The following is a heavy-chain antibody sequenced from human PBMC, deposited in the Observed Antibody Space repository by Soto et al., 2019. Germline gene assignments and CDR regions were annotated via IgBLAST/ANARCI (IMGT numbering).Heavy chain of an antibody. CDR3: ARDYGDYATHYYFDY. D-gene: IGHD4-17*01. V-gene: IGHV3-23*01. CDR2: ISGSGGST. CDR1: GFTFSSHA. Sequence: GGSLRLSCAASGFTFSSHAMSWVRQAPGKGLEWVSAISGSGGSTYYADSVKGRFTISRDNSKNTLYLQMNSLRAEDTAVYYCARDYGDYATHYYFDYWGQGTLVTVSS. J-gene: IGHJ4*02.